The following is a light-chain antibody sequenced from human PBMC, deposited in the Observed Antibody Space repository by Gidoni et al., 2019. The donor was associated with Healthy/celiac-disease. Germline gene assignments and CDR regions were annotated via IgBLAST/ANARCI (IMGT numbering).Light chain of an antibody. Sequence: EIVLTQSPANLSLSAGKIATLSCRASQSVSSYLAWYQQKPGQAPRLLIYDASNRATGIPARFSGSGSGTDFTLTISSLEPEDFAVYYCQSAFTFGPGTKVDIK. CDR3: QSAFT. V-gene: IGKV3-11*01. CDR2: DAS. J-gene: IGKJ3*01. CDR1: QSVSSY.